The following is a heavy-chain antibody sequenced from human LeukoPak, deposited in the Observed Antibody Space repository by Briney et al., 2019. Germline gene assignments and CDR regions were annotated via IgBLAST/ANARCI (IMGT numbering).Heavy chain of an antibody. CDR1: GGTFSSNA. CDR3: ASAPPSGGATGYYFDY. CDR2: IIPIFGTA. Sequence: GASVKVSCKXSGGTFSSNAISWVRQAPGQGLEWMGRIIPIFGTANYAQKFQGRVTITADESTSTAYMELSSLRSEDTAVYYCASAPPSGGATGYYFDYWGQGTLVTVSS. V-gene: IGHV1-69*13. J-gene: IGHJ4*02. D-gene: IGHD1-26*01.